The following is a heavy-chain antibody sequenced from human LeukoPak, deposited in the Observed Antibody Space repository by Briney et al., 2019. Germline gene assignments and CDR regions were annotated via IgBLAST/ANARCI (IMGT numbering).Heavy chain of an antibody. D-gene: IGHD3-9*01. Sequence: GASVKVSFKVSGYTLTELSMHWVRQAPGKGLEWMGGFDPEDGETIYAQKFQGRVTMTEDTSTDTAYMELSSLRSEDTAVYYCATTPIDPKAFDIWGQGTMVTVSS. V-gene: IGHV1-24*01. CDR2: FDPEDGET. J-gene: IGHJ3*02. CDR3: ATTPIDPKAFDI. CDR1: GYTLTELS.